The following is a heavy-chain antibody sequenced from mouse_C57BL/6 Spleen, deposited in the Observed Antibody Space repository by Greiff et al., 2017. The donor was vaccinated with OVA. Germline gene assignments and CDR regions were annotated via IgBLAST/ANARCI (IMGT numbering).Heavy chain of an antibody. Sequence: QVPLQPPGAALVTPVASVPLSFTSSFYTFPRYCMPWLQQLPAQVLSLIGMIHPNSGSTNYNEKFKSKATLTVDKSSSTAYMQLSSLTAEDSAVYYCARNDGYSAWFAYWGQGTLVTVSA. D-gene: IGHD2-3*01. J-gene: IGHJ3*01. CDR2: IHPNSGST. CDR1: FYTFPRYC. CDR3: ARNDGYSAWFAY. V-gene: IGHV1-64*01.